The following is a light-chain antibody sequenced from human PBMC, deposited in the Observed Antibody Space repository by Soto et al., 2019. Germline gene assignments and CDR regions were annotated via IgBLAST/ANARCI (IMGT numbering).Light chain of an antibody. V-gene: IGKV3-20*01. J-gene: IGKJ3*01. Sequence: IVLTQSPGTLSLSPGERATLSCGASQSVTNNFSAWYQQKPGQAPRLLIYGASSRATGVPDRFSGSGSGTDLTLTISRLEPRDFAVYYCQQYGTPLFTFGPGTKVNIK. CDR1: QSVTNNF. CDR3: QQYGTPLFT. CDR2: GAS.